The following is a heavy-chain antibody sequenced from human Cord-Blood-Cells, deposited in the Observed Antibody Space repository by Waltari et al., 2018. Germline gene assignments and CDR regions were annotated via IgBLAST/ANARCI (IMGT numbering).Heavy chain of an antibody. Sequence: QVQVVQSGAEVMKPGSSVKVACTASGGPFSSSAISCVRQAPGQGLEWMGGIIPIFGTANYAQKFQGRVTITADKSTSTAYMELSSLRSEDTAVYYCARELGSGWYAFDIWGQGTMVTVSS. CDR2: IIPIFGTA. CDR1: GGPFSSSA. V-gene: IGHV1-69*06. CDR3: ARELGSGWYAFDI. D-gene: IGHD6-19*01. J-gene: IGHJ3*02.